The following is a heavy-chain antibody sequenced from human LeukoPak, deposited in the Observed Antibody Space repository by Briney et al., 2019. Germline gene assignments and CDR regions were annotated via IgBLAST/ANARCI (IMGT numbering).Heavy chain of an antibody. Sequence: ASVKVSCKASGYTFIGYYMHWVRQAPGQGLEWMGWIKPGSGGTNYAQNFKGRVTMTRDMSISTAYMELSSLRSDDTAVYYCARDLGGNSFDYWGQGTLVTVSS. V-gene: IGHV1-2*02. CDR1: GYTFIGYY. CDR2: IKPGSGGT. D-gene: IGHD4-23*01. CDR3: ARDLGGNSFDY. J-gene: IGHJ4*02.